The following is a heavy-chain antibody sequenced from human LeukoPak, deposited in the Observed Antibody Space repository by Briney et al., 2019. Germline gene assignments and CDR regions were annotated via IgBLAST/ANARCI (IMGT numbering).Heavy chain of an antibody. V-gene: IGHV3-23*01. D-gene: IGHD1-26*01. Sequence: GGSLRLSCAVSGITLSNYGMSWVRQAPGKGLEWVAGISDSGGSTNYADSVKGRFTISRDNSKNTLYLQMNSLRAEDTAVYYCAKDGGWELLWVDYWGQGTLVTVSS. CDR3: AKDGGWELLWVDY. CDR2: ISDSGGST. CDR1: GITLSNYG. J-gene: IGHJ4*02.